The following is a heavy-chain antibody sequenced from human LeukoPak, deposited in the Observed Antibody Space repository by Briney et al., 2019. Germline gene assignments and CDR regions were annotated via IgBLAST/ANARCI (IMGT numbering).Heavy chain of an antibody. V-gene: IGHV4-59*01. CDR3: ARKNDFDI. J-gene: IGHJ3*02. CDR1: GGSISSDH. D-gene: IGHD2/OR15-2a*01. Sequence: SETLSLTCTVSGGSISSDHWNWIRQPPGKGLEWIGCIYYSGSTYYNPTLKSRVTISVDMSKSQFSLRLTSVTAADTAVYYCARKNDFDIWGQGTLVTVSS. CDR2: IYYSGST.